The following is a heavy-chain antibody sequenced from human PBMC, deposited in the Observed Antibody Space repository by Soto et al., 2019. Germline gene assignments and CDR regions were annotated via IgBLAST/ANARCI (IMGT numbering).Heavy chain of an antibody. V-gene: IGHV1-69*13. D-gene: IGHD3-22*01. CDR3: ARVSSGYAPAPFDY. J-gene: IGHJ4*02. Sequence: ASVKVSCKASGGTFSSYAISWVRQAPGQGLEWMGGIIPIFGTANYAQKFQGRVTITADESTSTAYMELSSLRSEDTAVYYCARVSSGYAPAPFDYWGQGTLVTVSS. CDR2: IIPIFGTA. CDR1: GGTFSSYA.